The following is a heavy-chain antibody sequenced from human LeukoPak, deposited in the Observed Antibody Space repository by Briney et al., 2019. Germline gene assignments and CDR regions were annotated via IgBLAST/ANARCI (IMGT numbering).Heavy chain of an antibody. J-gene: IGHJ4*02. CDR1: GYSFTSYW. Sequence: GEXXXXSFKGSGYSFTSYWIGWVRRMPGKGVEWMGIIYPGDSDTRYSPSFQGQVTISADKSISTAYLQWSSLKASDTAMYYCARHGDVGYYYGSEWGQGTLVTVSS. V-gene: IGHV5-51*01. CDR2: IYPGDSDT. D-gene: IGHD3-10*01. CDR3: ARHGDVGYYYGSE.